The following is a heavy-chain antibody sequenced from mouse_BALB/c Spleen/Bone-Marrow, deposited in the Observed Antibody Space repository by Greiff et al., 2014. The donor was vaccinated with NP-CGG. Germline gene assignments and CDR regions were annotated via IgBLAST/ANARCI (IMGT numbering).Heavy chain of an antibody. CDR2: IDPENGDT. Sequence: VQLKESGAELVRSGASVKLSCTGSGFNIKDSYIHWVKQRPGQGLEWIGWIDPENGDTDYAPKFQGKATMTADTSSNTAYLQQRSMTSEDAAVYYCSPNGNYGWEYWGQGTSVTVST. CDR1: GFNIKDSY. V-gene: IGHV14-4*02. J-gene: IGHJ4*01. CDR3: SPNGNYGWEY. D-gene: IGHD2-1*01.